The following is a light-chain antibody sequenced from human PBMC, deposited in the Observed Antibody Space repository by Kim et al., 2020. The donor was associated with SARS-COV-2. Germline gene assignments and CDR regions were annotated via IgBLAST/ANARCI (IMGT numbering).Light chain of an antibody. V-gene: IGLV3-1*01. CDR3: QAWDSRTVV. J-gene: IGLJ2*01. CDR2: QDT. CDR1: KLVDKY. Sequence: SYELTQPPSVSVSPGQTATITCSGDKLVDKYACWYQQKPGQSPVVVIYQDTKRPSGIPERFSGSNSGNTSTLTISGTQAMDEADYYCQAWDSRTVVFGGGTQLTVL.